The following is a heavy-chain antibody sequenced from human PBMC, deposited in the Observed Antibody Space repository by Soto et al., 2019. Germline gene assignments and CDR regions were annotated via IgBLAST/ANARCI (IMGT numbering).Heavy chain of an antibody. D-gene: IGHD2-2*01. J-gene: IGHJ6*02. Sequence: SVKVSCKDSGGTFSSYAISWVRQAPGQGLEWMGGIIPIFGTANYAQKFQGRVTITADESTSTAYMELSSLRSEDTAVYYCAREGGTTSCYDCYYGMDVWGQGTTVTVSS. V-gene: IGHV1-69*13. CDR1: GGTFSSYA. CDR2: IIPIFGTA. CDR3: AREGGTTSCYDCYYGMDV.